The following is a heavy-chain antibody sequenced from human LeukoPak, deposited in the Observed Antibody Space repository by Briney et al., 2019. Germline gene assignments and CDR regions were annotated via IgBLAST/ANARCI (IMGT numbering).Heavy chain of an antibody. Sequence: QSGGSLRLSCAASGFTFSTYAMSWVRQAPGKGLEWVSAVSGGGDRTYYADSVKGRFTISRDNSKNTLYLQMNSLRAEDTAVYYCAKLAEYSSGWPNWFDPWGQGTLVTVSS. V-gene: IGHV3-23*01. CDR2: VSGGGDRT. CDR3: AKLAEYSSGWPNWFDP. CDR1: GFTFSTYA. J-gene: IGHJ5*02. D-gene: IGHD6-19*01.